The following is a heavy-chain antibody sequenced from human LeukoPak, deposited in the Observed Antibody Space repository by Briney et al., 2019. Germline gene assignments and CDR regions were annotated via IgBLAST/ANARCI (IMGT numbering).Heavy chain of an antibody. J-gene: IGHJ4*02. CDR1: GYSIKTGYY. CDR3: ARTRGGSGTFLSIIDY. Sequence: SETLSLNCSVSGYSIKTGYYWDWIRQSPGRGLEWIGNIDYAGNTYYNPSLNSRVTMSVDTSKNQFSLKLTAVTAADTATYYCARTRGGSGTFLSIIDYWGQGTLVTVSS. V-gene: IGHV4-38-2*02. CDR2: IDYAGNT. D-gene: IGHD3-10*01.